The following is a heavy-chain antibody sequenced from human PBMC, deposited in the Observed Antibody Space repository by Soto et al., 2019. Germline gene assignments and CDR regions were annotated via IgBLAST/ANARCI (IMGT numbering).Heavy chain of an antibody. CDR3: ARDLLGYCSSTSCYNWFDP. CDR1: GFTFSSYG. D-gene: IGHD2-2*01. V-gene: IGHV3-33*01. CDR2: IWYDGSNK. Sequence: LRLSCAASGFTFSSYGMHWVRQAPGKGLEWVAVIWYDGSNKYYADSVKGRFTISRDNSKNTLYLQMNSLRAEDTAVYYCARDLLGYCSSTSCYNWFDPWGQGTLVTVSS. J-gene: IGHJ5*02.